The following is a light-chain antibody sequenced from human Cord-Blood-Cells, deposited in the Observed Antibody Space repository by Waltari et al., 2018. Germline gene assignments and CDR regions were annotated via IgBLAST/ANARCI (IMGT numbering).Light chain of an antibody. CDR1: QGISSY. V-gene: IGKV1-8*01. J-gene: IGKJ4*01. CDR2: AAS. CDR3: QQYYSYPLT. Sequence: AIRMTQSPSSFSASTGDRVTITCRACQGISSYLAWYQQKPGKAPKLLIYAASPLQSGVPSRFSGSGSGTAFTLTISCLQSEDLATYYCQQYYSYPLTCGGGTKVEIK.